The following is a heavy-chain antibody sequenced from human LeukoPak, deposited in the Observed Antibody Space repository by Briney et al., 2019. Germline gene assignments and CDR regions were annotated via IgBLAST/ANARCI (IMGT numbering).Heavy chain of an antibody. V-gene: IGHV4-31*03. Sequence: TLSLTCTVSGGSISSGGYYWSWIRQRPGKGLEWIGYIYYSGSTYYNPSLKSRVTISVDTSKNTFYLKLSSVTAADTAVYYCARGLTGTHWGHFDYWGQGTLVTVSS. CDR2: IYYSGST. CDR3: ARGLTGTHWGHFDY. CDR1: GGSISSGGYY. D-gene: IGHD1-20*01. J-gene: IGHJ4*02.